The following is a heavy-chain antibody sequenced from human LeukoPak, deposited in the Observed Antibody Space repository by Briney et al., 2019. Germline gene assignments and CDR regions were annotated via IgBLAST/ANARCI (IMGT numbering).Heavy chain of an antibody. D-gene: IGHD3-22*01. CDR1: GGSISRSSYY. Sequence: PSETLSLTCTVSGGSISRSSYYWGWIRQPPGKGLEWIGSIYYSGSTCYNPSLKSRVTISVDTSKNQFSLKLISVTAADTAVYYCARRGYYDSSGLGGPTVDIWGQGTMVTVSS. J-gene: IGHJ3*02. V-gene: IGHV4-39*07. CDR2: IYYSGST. CDR3: ARRGYYDSSGLGGPTVDI.